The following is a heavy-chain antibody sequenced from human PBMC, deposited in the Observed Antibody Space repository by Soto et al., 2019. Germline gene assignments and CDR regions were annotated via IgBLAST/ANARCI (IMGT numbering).Heavy chain of an antibody. Sequence: GGSLRLSCAASGFTFSSYVMSWVRQAPGKGLEWVSAISGSGGNTYYADSVKGRFTISRDNSKNTLYLQMNSLRAEDTAVYYCAKDWGKYDYIKYPWFDPWGQGTLVTVSS. CDR1: GFTFSSYV. D-gene: IGHD4-4*01. CDR3: AKDWGKYDYIKYPWFDP. CDR2: ISGSGGNT. V-gene: IGHV3-23*01. J-gene: IGHJ5*02.